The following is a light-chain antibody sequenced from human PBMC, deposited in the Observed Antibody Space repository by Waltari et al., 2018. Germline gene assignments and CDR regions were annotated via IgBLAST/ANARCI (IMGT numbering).Light chain of an antibody. CDR1: RSVIGY. J-gene: IGKJ4*01. CDR3: QQSHSSPLT. Sequence: DVQMTQSPSSLSASIGDRVTITCRASRSVIGYLNWYQQAPGNAPKFLIYATSTLQRGVPSRFSGSGSGTDYTLTISSLQPEDFATYYCQQSHSSPLTFGGGTNVEIK. V-gene: IGKV1-39*01. CDR2: ATS.